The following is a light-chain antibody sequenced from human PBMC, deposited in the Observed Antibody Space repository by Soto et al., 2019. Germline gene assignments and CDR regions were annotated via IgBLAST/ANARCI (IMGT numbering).Light chain of an antibody. Sequence: EIVTTQSPATLSVSPGERATLSCRASQSVSNNLAWYQQRPGQAPRLLIYGASTRATGVPPRFSGSGSGTDFTLTISSLQFEELAAYYCQQYNVWPAWTFGQGKKVEI. CDR1: QSVSNN. V-gene: IGKV3-15*01. CDR3: QQYNVWPAWT. CDR2: GAS. J-gene: IGKJ1*01.